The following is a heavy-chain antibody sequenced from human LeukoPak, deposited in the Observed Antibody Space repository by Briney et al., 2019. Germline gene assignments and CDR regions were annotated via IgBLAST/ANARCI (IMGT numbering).Heavy chain of an antibody. CDR2: ISSSSSYI. J-gene: IGHJ4*02. CDR1: GFTFSSYG. D-gene: IGHD6-6*01. CDR3: ARDSSSSYFDY. V-gene: IGHV3-21*01. Sequence: GGSLRLSCAASGFTFSSYGMHWVRQAPGKGLEWVSSISSSSSYIYYADSVKGRFTISRDNAKNSLYLQMNSLRAEDTAVYYCARDSSSSYFDYWGQGTLVTVSS.